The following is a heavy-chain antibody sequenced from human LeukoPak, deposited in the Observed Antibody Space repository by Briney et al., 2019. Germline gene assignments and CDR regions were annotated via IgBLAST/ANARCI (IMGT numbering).Heavy chain of an antibody. Sequence: AETLSLTFPVSGGSISSYHWSWIRQPPGKGLAWIGYIYYSGSTNFSPSLNSRVTISVDTSKNQFSLKLSYLTAADTAVYDCARQIPIYYDSSGYSTIFDYWGQGTLVTVSS. D-gene: IGHD3-22*01. CDR2: IYYSGST. J-gene: IGHJ4*02. CDR3: ARQIPIYYDSSGYSTIFDY. V-gene: IGHV4-59*08. CDR1: GGSISSYH.